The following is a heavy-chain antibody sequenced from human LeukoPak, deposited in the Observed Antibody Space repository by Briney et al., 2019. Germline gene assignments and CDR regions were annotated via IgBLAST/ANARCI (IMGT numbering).Heavy chain of an antibody. Sequence: GGSLRLSWAASGFTFSSYSMNWVRQAPGKGLEWVSSIISSSSYIYYADSVKGRFTISRDNATNSLYMQMTSVRAEDTAVYYCARLGVASQLRYFDWLGFDLWGRRTLVTVSS. D-gene: IGHD3-9*01. CDR1: GFTFSSYS. CDR2: IISSSSYI. V-gene: IGHV3-21*01. CDR3: ARLGVASQLRYFDWLGFDL. J-gene: IGHJ2*01.